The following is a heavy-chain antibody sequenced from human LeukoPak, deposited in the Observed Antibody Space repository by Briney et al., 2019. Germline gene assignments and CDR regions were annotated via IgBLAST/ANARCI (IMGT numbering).Heavy chain of an antibody. Sequence: SETLSLTCSVSGGSISSSNYSWGWIRQPPGKGLEWIGRIYYSGSTYYNPSLKSRVTISVDTSKNQFSLKLSSVTAADTAVYYCARGGNYGDYDGYFDYWGQGTLVTVSS. D-gene: IGHD4-17*01. V-gene: IGHV4-39*01. CDR2: IYYSGST. CDR3: ARGGNYGDYDGYFDY. J-gene: IGHJ4*02. CDR1: GGSISSSNYS.